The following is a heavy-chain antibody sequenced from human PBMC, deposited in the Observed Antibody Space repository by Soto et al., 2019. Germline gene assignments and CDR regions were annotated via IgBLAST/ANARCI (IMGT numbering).Heavy chain of an antibody. Sequence: SVKVSCKASDYTFTSFGITWVRQAPGQGLEWMGWIGVNNGNTNYAQKFQGRVTMTTDTSTTTAYMELWTLRSDDTAAHSFASPFRYGSYGYYALCGRGTPVTVSS. V-gene: IGHV1-18*01. CDR3: ASPFRYGSYGYYAL. CDR1: DYTFTSFG. CDR2: IGVNNGNT. J-gene: IGHJ2*01. D-gene: IGHD3-10*01.